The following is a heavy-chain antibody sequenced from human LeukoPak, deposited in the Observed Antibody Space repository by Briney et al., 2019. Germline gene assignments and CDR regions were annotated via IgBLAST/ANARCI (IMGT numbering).Heavy chain of an antibody. Sequence: PSETLSLTCTVSGGSISSGDYYWSWIRQPPGKGLEWIGYIYYSGSTYYNPSLKSRVTISVDTSKNQFSLKLSSVTAADTAVYYCARVDVDTAMVFDYWGQGTLVTVSS. D-gene: IGHD5-18*01. CDR1: GGSISSGDYY. J-gene: IGHJ4*02. V-gene: IGHV4-30-4*01. CDR2: IYYSGST. CDR3: ARVDVDTAMVFDY.